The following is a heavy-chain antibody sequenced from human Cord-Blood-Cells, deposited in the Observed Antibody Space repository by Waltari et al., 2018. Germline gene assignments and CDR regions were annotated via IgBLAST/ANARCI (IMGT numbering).Heavy chain of an antibody. CDR3: ARELGYYFDY. V-gene: IGHV1-69*06. CDR1: GGTFSSYA. Sequence: AEVKKPGSSVMVSCKASGGTFSSYALSWVRQAPGQGLEWMGEIIPIFGTANYAQKFQGRVTITADKSTSTAYMELSSLRSEDTAVYYCARELGYYFDYWGQGTLVTVSS. J-gene: IGHJ4*02. CDR2: IIPIFGTA. D-gene: IGHD1-26*01.